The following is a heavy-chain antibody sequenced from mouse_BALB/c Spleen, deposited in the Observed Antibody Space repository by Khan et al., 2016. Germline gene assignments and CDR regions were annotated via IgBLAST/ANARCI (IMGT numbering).Heavy chain of an antibody. CDR3: ARAPYYGNYDYVMDY. D-gene: IGHD2-10*01. J-gene: IGHJ4*01. V-gene: IGHV1-9*01. CDR1: GYTFSNYW. Sequence: QVQLKESGAELMKPGASVKISCKATGYTFSNYWIEWVKQRPGHGLEWIGEILSGSGSNNYNEKFKGKATLTADTSSNTDYMQPSSLTSEVSAVYYCARAPYYGNYDYVMDYWGQGTSVTVSS. CDR2: ILSGSGSN.